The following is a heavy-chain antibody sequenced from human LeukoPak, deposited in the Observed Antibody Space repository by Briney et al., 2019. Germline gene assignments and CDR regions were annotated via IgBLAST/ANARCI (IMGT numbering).Heavy chain of an antibody. CDR2: IYSGGST. CDR1: GFTSSDYW. D-gene: IGHD2-15*01. J-gene: IGHJ4*02. CDR3: ARNVVVGDTDYFDY. Sequence: PGGSLRLSCAASGFTSSDYWMHWVRQAPGKGLEWGSVIYSGGSTYYTDSVKGRFTMSRDNSKNTLSLQMNSLRGEDTAVYYCARNVVVGDTDYFDYWGQGTLVTVSA. V-gene: IGHV3-66*01.